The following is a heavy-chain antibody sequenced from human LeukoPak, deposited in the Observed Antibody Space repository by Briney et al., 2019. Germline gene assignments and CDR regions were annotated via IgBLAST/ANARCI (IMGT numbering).Heavy chain of an antibody. J-gene: IGHJ4*02. CDR1: GYTFTSYD. CDR3: ARAGINWNYARD. V-gene: IGHV1-8*01. CDR2: MNPNSGNT. Sequence: ASVKVSCKASGYTFTSYDLNWVRPATGQGLEWMGWMNPNSGNTGYAQKFQGRVTKTRNTSIGTAYMELSSLRSEDTAVYYGARAGINWNYARDWGQGTLVTVSS. D-gene: IGHD1-7*01.